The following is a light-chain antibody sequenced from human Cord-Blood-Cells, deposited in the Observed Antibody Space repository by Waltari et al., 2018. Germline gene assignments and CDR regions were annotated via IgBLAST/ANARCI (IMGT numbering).Light chain of an antibody. Sequence: DIVMTQSPDSLAVSLGERATIXXKSRQSVLYSSNNKNYSAWYQQKPGQPPKLLIYWASTRESGVPDRFSGSGSGTDFTLTISSLQAEDVAVYYCQQYYSTPYTFGQGTKLEIK. V-gene: IGKV4-1*01. J-gene: IGKJ2*01. CDR2: WAS. CDR3: QQYYSTPYT. CDR1: QSVLYSSNNKNY.